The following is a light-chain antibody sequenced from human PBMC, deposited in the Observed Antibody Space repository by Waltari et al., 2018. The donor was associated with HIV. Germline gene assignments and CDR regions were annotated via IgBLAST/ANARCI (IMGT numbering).Light chain of an antibody. J-gene: IGKJ1*01. Sequence: MSQSADSLDLSLGVMASRSSKSRERALYCSNHKNHLAWYQHKPGQPPKLLIYWASIRESGVPDRFSGSGSGTDFTLTISSLQAEDVAVYYCHQYYSPPRTFGQGTKVEIK. CDR2: WAS. CDR3: HQYYSPPRT. V-gene: IGKV4-1*01. CDR1: ERALYCSNHKNH.